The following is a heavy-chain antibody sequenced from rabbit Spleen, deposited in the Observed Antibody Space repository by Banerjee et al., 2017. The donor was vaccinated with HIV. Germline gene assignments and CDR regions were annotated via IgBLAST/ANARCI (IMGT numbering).Heavy chain of an antibody. J-gene: IGHJ4*01. CDR1: GFSFSSSYW. CDR2: INAVTGKA. CDR3: ARELTDVIGWNFGW. D-gene: IGHD1-1*01. Sequence: QQQLEESGGGLVKPGGTLTLTCKASGFSFSSSYWICWVRQAPGKGLEWIACINAVTGKAVYASWAKGRFPFSKTSSTTVTLQVTSLSAADMATYFCARELTDVIGWNFGWWGQGTLVTVS. V-gene: IGHV1S45*01.